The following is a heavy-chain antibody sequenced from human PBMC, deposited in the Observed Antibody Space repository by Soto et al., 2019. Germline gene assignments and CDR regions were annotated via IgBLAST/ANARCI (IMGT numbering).Heavy chain of an antibody. CDR3: ARWAYCTNGVCYSEDAFDI. D-gene: IGHD2-8*01. J-gene: IGHJ3*02. CDR1: GGSVSSGSYY. Sequence: QVQLQESGPGLVKPSETLSLTCTVSGGSVSSGSYYWSWIRQPPGKGLEWIGYIYYSVSTNYNPSLKSRVTISVDTSKNQFSLKLSSVTAADTAVYYCARWAYCTNGVCYSEDAFDIWGQGTMVTVSS. CDR2: IYYSVST. V-gene: IGHV4-61*01.